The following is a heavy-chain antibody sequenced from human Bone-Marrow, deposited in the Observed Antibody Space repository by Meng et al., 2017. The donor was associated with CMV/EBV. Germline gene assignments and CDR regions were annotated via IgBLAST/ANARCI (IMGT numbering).Heavy chain of an antibody. CDR1: GFTFSSYS. CDR3: ARNPSYQLLCDY. J-gene: IGHJ4*02. CDR2: ISSSGSTI. Sequence: ETLSLTCAASGFTFSSYSMNWVRQAPGKGLEWVSYISSSGSTIYYADSVKGRFTISRDNAKNSLYLQMNSLRAEDTAVYYCARNPSYQLLCDYWGQGTLVTSPQ. D-gene: IGHD2-2*01. V-gene: IGHV3-48*04.